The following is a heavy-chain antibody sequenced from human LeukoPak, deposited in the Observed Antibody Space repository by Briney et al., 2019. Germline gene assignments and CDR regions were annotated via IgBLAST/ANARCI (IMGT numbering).Heavy chain of an antibody. J-gene: IGHJ4*02. Sequence: ASVKVSCKASGGTFSSYAISWVRQAPGQGLEWMGGIIPIFGTANYAQKFQGRVTITTDESTSTAYMELSSLRAEDTAIYYCAKGSGYDTDFDYWGQGTLVTVSS. V-gene: IGHV1-69*05. CDR2: IIPIFGTA. CDR3: AKGSGYDTDFDY. CDR1: GGTFSSYA. D-gene: IGHD3-9*01.